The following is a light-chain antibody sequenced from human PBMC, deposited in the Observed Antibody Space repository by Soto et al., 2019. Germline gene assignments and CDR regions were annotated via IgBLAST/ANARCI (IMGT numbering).Light chain of an antibody. CDR2: EAS. Sequence: QSALTQPASVSGSPGQSITISCTGTSSDVGSYNLVSWYQQHPGKVPKIMIYEASKRPSGAPNRFSGSKSGNTASLTISGLQAEYEADYYCCSYAGSSTWVFGTGTKVTVL. CDR1: SSDVGSYNL. J-gene: IGLJ1*01. V-gene: IGLV2-23*01. CDR3: CSYAGSSTWV.